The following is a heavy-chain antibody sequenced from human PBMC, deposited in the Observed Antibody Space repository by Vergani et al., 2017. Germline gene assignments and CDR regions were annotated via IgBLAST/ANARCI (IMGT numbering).Heavy chain of an antibody. CDR2: IRYDGSNK. CDR3: AKDRGSGWIYYYYGMDV. V-gene: IGHV3-30*02. CDR1: GFTFSSYG. J-gene: IGHJ6*02. Sequence: QVQLVESGGGVVQPGGSLRLSCAASGFTFSSYGMHWVRQAPGKGLEWVAFIRYDGSNKHYADSVKGRFTISRDNSKNTLYLQMNSLRAEDTAVYYCAKDRGSGWIYYYYGMDVWGQGTTVTVSS. D-gene: IGHD6-19*01.